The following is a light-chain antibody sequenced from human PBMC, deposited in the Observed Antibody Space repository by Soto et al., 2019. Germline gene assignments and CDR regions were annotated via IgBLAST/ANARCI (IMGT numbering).Light chain of an antibody. Sequence: QSSLTQPAPVSGSPCQSITISCTGTSGDVGGYDLVSWYQQHPGKAPKLMIYQVVKRPSGVSNRFSGSQSGNTASLTISGLQAEDEADYYCCSYAGMNTLYVFGTGTKVTVL. CDR2: QVV. CDR3: CSYAGMNTLYV. V-gene: IGLV2-23*02. J-gene: IGLJ1*01. CDR1: SGDVGGYDL.